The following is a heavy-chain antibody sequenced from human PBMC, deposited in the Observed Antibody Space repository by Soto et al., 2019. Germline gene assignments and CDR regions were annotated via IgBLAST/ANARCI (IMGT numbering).Heavy chain of an antibody. CDR2: INPSGGST. CDR1: GYTFTSYY. D-gene: IGHD3-10*01. J-gene: IGHJ4*02. CDR3: AGGRGVMGGYFDY. V-gene: IGHV1-46*01. Sequence: QVQLVQSGAEVKKPGASVKVSCKASGYTFTSYYMHWVRQAPGQGLEWMGIINPSGGSTSYAQKFRGRVTMTRDTSRSRVYMELSSLRSEDTAVYYCAGGRGVMGGYFDYWGQGTLVTVSS.